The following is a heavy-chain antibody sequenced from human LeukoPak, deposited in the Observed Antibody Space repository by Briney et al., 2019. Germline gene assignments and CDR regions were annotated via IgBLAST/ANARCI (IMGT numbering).Heavy chain of an antibody. V-gene: IGHV4-59*08. CDR3: VRHPWRMGSRDYNFDD. D-gene: IGHD3-16*01. CDR2: IYYGGST. J-gene: IGHJ4*02. Sequence: PSETLSLTCTVSGGSISGYYWSWIRQPPGKGLEWIGHIYYGGSTNYNPSLKSRVTISVDTSKNQFSLKMTSVTAADTAVYYCVRHPWRMGSRDYNFDDWGQGTLVTVSS. CDR1: GGSISGYY.